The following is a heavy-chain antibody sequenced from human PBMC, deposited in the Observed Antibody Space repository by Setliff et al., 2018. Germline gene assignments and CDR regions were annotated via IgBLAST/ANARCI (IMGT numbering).Heavy chain of an antibody. CDR3: VRGEMFSTSPRAD. Sequence: GGSLRLSCAASGFTSNMYGVHWVRQAPSRGREWVAYVRHDGSNENYADSVKGRFTVSRDNSRNTLFLQMDSLRVEDTAVYYCVRGEMFSTSPRADWGQGTQVTVPS. CDR2: VRHDGSNE. D-gene: IGHD2-2*01. J-gene: IGHJ4*02. CDR1: GFTSNMYG. V-gene: IGHV3-30*12.